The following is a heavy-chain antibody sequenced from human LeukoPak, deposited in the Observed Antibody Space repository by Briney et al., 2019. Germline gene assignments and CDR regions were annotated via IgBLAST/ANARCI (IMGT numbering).Heavy chain of an antibody. D-gene: IGHD6-19*01. CDR3: ARYPKSYSNGWIAFDI. CDR1: GGSISSSSYY. Sequence: SETLSLTCTVSGGSISSSSYYWGWIRQPPGKGLEWIGSIYYSGSTYYNPSLKSRVTISVDTSKNQLSLKLSSVTAADTAAYYCARYPKSYSNGWIAFDIWGQGTMVTVSS. CDR2: IYYSGST. V-gene: IGHV4-39*01. J-gene: IGHJ3*02.